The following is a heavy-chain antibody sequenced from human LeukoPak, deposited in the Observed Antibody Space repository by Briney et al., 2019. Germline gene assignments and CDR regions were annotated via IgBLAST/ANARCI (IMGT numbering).Heavy chain of an antibody. D-gene: IGHD2-2*01. Sequence: PSETLSLTCAVYGGSFSGYYWSWIRQPPGKGLEWIGEINHSGSTNYNPSLKSRVTISVDTSKNQFSLKLSSVTAADTAVYYCGREVTDTRGFDYWGREPWSPSPQ. J-gene: IGHJ4*02. CDR2: INHSGST. V-gene: IGHV4-34*01. CDR1: GGSFSGYY. CDR3: GREVTDTRGFDY.